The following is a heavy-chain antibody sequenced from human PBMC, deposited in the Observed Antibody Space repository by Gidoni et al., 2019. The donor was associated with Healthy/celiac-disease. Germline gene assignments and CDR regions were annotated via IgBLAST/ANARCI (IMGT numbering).Heavy chain of an antibody. CDR1: GGTFSSYA. CDR3: ARHRGITGTTPGNWFDP. Sequence: QVQLVQSGAEVKKPGSSVKVSCKASGGTFSSYAISWVRQAPGQGLEWMGGIIPIFGTANYAQKFQGRVTITADESTSTAYMELSSLRSEDTAVYYCARHRGITGTTPGNWFDPWGQGTLVTVSS. V-gene: IGHV1-69*01. J-gene: IGHJ5*02. D-gene: IGHD1-7*01. CDR2: IIPIFGTA.